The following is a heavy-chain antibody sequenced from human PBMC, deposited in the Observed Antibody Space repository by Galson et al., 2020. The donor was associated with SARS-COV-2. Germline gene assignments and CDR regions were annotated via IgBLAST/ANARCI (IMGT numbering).Heavy chain of an antibody. CDR3: ATLMRGSSSGWFSFLDS. J-gene: IGHJ4*02. CDR1: GYIFSNNW. D-gene: IGHD3-22*01. CDR2: INPGDSDT. Sequence: GESLKIPCKIPGYIFSNNWIGWVRQLSGTGLEWLGIINPGDSDTIYSPSFQGQVTISVDKSITTAYLQGRSLQASDTAIYYCATLMRGSSSGWFSFLDSWGQGTLVTVSS. V-gene: IGHV5-51*01.